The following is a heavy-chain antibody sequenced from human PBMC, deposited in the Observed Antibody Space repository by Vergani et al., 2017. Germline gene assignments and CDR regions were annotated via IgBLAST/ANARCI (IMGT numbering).Heavy chain of an antibody. D-gene: IGHD3-10*01. Sequence: EGQLVESGGDWVQRGGSLRLSCAASGFISSSYWMSWVRQAPGKGLEWVANVNQDGSEYYYVASVRGRVTISRDNAKNSIYLQMNSLRAEDTAVYFCVRGPRSRGGAGNYGSNNDHGMDGWGQGTTGIVSS. V-gene: IGHV3-7*01. CDR2: VNQDGSEY. CDR3: VRGPRSRGGAGNYGSNNDHGMDG. J-gene: IGHJ6*02. CDR1: GFISSSYW.